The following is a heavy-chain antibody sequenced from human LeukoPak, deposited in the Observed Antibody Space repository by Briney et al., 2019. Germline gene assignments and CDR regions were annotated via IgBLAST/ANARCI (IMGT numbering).Heavy chain of an antibody. V-gene: IGHV3-20*04. CDR2: INWNGGST. J-gene: IGHJ3*02. CDR1: GFTFDDYG. CDR3: ARAYRGYYGSGSYYNDAFDI. Sequence: GGSLRLSCAASGFTFDDYGMSWVRQAPGKGLEWVSGINWNGGSTGYADSVKGRFTISRENAKNSLYLQMNSLRAGDTAVYYCARAYRGYYGSGSYYNDAFDIWGQGTMVTVSS. D-gene: IGHD3-10*01.